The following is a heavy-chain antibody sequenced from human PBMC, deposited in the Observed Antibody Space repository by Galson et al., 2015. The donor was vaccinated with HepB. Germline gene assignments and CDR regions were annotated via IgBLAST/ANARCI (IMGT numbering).Heavy chain of an antibody. Sequence: SLRLSCAASGFTFSDYYISWIRQAPGKGLEWVSYIRTSGDSIYYADSVKGRFTISRDNAKNSLYLQMNGLRADDTAVFYCARGHYGLDVWGQGTPVTVSS. V-gene: IGHV3-11*01. J-gene: IGHJ6*02. CDR1: GFTFSDYY. CDR2: IRTSGDSI. CDR3: ARGHYGLDV.